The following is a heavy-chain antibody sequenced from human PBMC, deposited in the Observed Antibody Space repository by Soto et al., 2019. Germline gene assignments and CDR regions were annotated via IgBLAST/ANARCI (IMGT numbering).Heavy chain of an antibody. CDR3: TRDSSYYGSGRGVLDY. Sequence: VHLVDSGGDLVQPGGSLRLSCAISGFAVNNDYVSWVRQAPGKGLEWVSVISKDESTVYADSVQGRFFVSRDATRNMVFLQMNSLRVEDTAVYHCTRDSSYYGSGRGVLDYWGQGTLVTVSS. CDR2: ISKDEST. CDR1: GFAVNNDY. J-gene: IGHJ4*02. V-gene: IGHV3-66*01. D-gene: IGHD3-10*01.